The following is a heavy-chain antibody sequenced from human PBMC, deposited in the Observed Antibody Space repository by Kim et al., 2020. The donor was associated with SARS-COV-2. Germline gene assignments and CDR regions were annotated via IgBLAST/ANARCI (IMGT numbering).Heavy chain of an antibody. D-gene: IGHD3-22*01. Sequence: YAKKFQGRVTMTRDTSTSTVYMELSSLRSEDTAVYYCAREYYYDSSEQDYWGQGTLVTVSS. CDR3: AREYYYDSSEQDY. V-gene: IGHV1-46*01. J-gene: IGHJ4*02.